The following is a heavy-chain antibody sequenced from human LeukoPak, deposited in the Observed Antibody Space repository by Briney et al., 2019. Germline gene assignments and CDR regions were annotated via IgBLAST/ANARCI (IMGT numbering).Heavy chain of an antibody. CDR1: GGTFSSYA. Sequence: SVKVSCKASGGTFSSYAISWVRQAPGQGLEWMGVIIPIFGTANYAQKFQGRVTITTDESTSTAYMELSSLRSEDTAVYYCASSTLGYCSSTSCPYYYYYYMDVWGKGTTVTVSS. CDR3: ASSTLGYCSSTSCPYYYYYYMDV. V-gene: IGHV1-69*05. D-gene: IGHD2-2*01. J-gene: IGHJ6*03. CDR2: IIPIFGTA.